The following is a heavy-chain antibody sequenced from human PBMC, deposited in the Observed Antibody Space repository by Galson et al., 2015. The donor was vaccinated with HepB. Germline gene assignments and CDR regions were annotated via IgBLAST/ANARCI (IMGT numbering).Heavy chain of an antibody. D-gene: IGHD6-13*01. CDR2: IGTAGDT. CDR1: GFTFSSYD. Sequence: SLRLSCAASGFTFSSYDMHWVRQATGKGLEWVSAIGTAGDTYYPGSVKGRFTISRDNAKNSLYLQMNSLRAEDTALYYCAKDTYSSSWGYFDYWGQGTLVTVSS. CDR3: AKDTYSSSWGYFDY. V-gene: IGHV3-13*01. J-gene: IGHJ4*02.